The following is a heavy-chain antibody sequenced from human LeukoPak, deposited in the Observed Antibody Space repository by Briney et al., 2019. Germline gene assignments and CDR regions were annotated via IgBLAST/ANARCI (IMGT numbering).Heavy chain of an antibody. Sequence: GGSLRLSCAASGFTFSSYGMHWVRQAPGKGLEWVAFIRYDGSNKYYADSVKGRFTISRDNSKNTLYLQMNSLRAEDTAVYYCAREVGQQLGLDYWGQGTLVTVSS. D-gene: IGHD6-13*01. J-gene: IGHJ4*02. CDR1: GFTFSSYG. CDR2: IRYDGSNK. V-gene: IGHV3-30*02. CDR3: AREVGQQLGLDY.